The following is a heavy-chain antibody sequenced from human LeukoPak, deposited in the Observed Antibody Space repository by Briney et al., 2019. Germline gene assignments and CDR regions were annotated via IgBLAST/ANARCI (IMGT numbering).Heavy chain of an antibody. V-gene: IGHV3-30*04. CDR2: ISYDGSNK. CDR3: AREVGSGTLYGEYYFDY. CDR1: GFTFSSYA. D-gene: IGHD3-10*01. Sequence: GGSLRLSCAASGFTFSSYAMHWVRQAPGKGLGWVAVISYDGSNKYYADSVKGRFTISRDNSKNTLYLQMNSLRAVDTAVYYCAREVGSGTLYGEYYFDYWGQGTLVTVSS. J-gene: IGHJ4*02.